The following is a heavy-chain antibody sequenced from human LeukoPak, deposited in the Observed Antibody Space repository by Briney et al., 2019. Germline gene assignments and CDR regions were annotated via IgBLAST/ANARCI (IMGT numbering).Heavy chain of an antibody. V-gene: IGHV1-2*02. J-gene: IGHJ5*02. CDR2: INPNSGGT. D-gene: IGHD3-10*01. Sequence: ASAKVSCKASGYTFTGYYMHWVRQAPGQGLEWMGWINPNSGGTNYAQKFQGRVTMTRDTSISTAYMELSRLRSDDTAVYYCARAKMVRKTSWFDPWGQGTLVTVSS. CDR3: ARAKMVRKTSWFDP. CDR1: GYTFTGYY.